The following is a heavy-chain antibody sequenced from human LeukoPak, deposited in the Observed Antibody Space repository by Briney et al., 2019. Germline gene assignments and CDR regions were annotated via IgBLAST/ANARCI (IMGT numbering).Heavy chain of an antibody. D-gene: IGHD4-17*01. V-gene: IGHV4-59*01. Sequence: SETLSLTCTVSGGSISSYYWSWIRQPAGKGLEWIGYIYYSGSTNYNPSLKSRVTISVDTSKNQFSLKLSSVTAADTAVYYCARTGDYGPYFDYWGQGTLVTVSS. CDR2: IYYSGST. J-gene: IGHJ4*02. CDR3: ARTGDYGPYFDY. CDR1: GGSISSYY.